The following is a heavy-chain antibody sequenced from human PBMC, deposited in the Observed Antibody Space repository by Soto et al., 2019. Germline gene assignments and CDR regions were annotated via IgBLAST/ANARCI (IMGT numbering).Heavy chain of an antibody. J-gene: IGHJ4*02. CDR3: ARGGAYSYDNPDY. Sequence: GGSLRLSCAASGSTFSSYWMHWVRQAPGKGLVWVSRINSDGSSTSYADSVKGRFTISRDNAKNTLYLQMNSLRAEDTAVYYCARGGAYSYDNPDYWGQGTLVTVSS. D-gene: IGHD5-18*01. CDR1: GSTFSSYW. CDR2: INSDGSST. V-gene: IGHV3-74*01.